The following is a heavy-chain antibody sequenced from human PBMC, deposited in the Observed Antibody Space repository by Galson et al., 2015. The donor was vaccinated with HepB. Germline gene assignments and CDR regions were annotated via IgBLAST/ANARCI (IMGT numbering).Heavy chain of an antibody. J-gene: IGHJ4*02. CDR3: VRVTVSSTATHLDY. V-gene: IGHV3-74*01. Sequence: SLRLSCAASGFIFSNYWMHWVRQVPGKGLEWVSRINSGGSDTSYADSVKGRFTISRDNAKKTLYLQINSLRAEDTALYYCVRVTVSSTATHLDYWGQGTLVTVSS. CDR2: INSGGSDT. D-gene: IGHD4-17*01. CDR1: GFIFSNYW.